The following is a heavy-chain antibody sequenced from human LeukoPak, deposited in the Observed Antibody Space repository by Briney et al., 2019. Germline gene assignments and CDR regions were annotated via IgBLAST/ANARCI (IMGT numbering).Heavy chain of an antibody. V-gene: IGHV3-48*04. Sequence: GGSLRLSCAASGFTFSTYSMNWVRHAPGKGLEWVSYISSSGTTIYYADSVKGRFTMPRDNAKNPLYLQMNSLRAEDTAVYYCAREWGAAAGFNWFDPCGQGTLVTVSS. D-gene: IGHD6-13*01. CDR2: ISSSGTTI. CDR1: GFTFSTYS. CDR3: AREWGAAAGFNWFDP. J-gene: IGHJ5*02.